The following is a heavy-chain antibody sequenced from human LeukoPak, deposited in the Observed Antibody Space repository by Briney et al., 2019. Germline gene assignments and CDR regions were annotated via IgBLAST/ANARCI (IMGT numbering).Heavy chain of an antibody. CDR2: ISGSGVST. CDR3: VKWRVSSGCDY. J-gene: IGHJ4*02. Sequence: PGGSLRLSCAASGFTFSSYAMSWVRQAPGKGLEWVSAISGSGVSTYYADSVKGRFTISRDTSKNTLYLQMNSLRAEDTAVYYCVKWRVSSGCDYWGQGTLVTVSS. D-gene: IGHD6-19*01. CDR1: GFTFSSYA. V-gene: IGHV3-23*01.